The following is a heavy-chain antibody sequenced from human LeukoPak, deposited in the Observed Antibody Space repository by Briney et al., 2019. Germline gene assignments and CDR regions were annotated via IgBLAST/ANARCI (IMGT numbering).Heavy chain of an antibody. CDR3: ARDSNSRAQDY. CDR2: IYTSGST. Sequence: SETLSLTCTVSGGSISTYYWTWIRQPAGKGLEWIGRIYTSGSTNYNPSLKSRVNMSVDTSKNQFSLKLSPVTAADTAVYYCARDSNSRAQDYWGQGTLVTVSS. CDR1: GGSISTYY. V-gene: IGHV4-4*07. J-gene: IGHJ4*02. D-gene: IGHD4-4*01.